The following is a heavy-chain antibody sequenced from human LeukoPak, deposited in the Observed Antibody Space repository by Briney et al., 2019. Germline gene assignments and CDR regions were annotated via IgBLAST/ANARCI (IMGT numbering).Heavy chain of an antibody. V-gene: IGHV4-59*08. CDR1: GGSISSYS. CDR3: ARVGRDSSWIDGIYDY. J-gene: IGHJ4*02. Sequence: SETLSLTCTVSGGSISSYSWSWIRQPPGKGLECIGYIYDSEGTNYNHSLKSRFAISVGKSKNQFSLKLSYVTAAATAVYYCARVGRDSSWIDGIYDYWGQGTLLTDSS. CDR2: IYDSEGT. D-gene: IGHD6-13*01.